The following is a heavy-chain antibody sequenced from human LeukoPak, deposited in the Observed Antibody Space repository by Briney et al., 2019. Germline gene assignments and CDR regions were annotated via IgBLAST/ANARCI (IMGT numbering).Heavy chain of an antibody. Sequence: SQTLSLTCSVSGDSINTGDHYWSWIRQPPGKGLEWIGYIYHSGTTYYNPSAKSRISISVDTSKNQFSLNLRSVTAADTAVYYCARVQYCSGGSCYNLRLFDHWGQGSLVTVSS. CDR1: GDSINTGDHY. D-gene: IGHD2-15*01. J-gene: IGHJ4*02. CDR3: ARVQYCSGGSCYNLRLFDH. CDR2: IYHSGTT. V-gene: IGHV4-30-4*08.